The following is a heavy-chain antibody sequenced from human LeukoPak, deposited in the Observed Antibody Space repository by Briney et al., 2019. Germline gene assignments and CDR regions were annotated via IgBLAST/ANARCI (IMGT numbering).Heavy chain of an antibody. J-gene: IGHJ4*02. D-gene: IGHD3-10*01. CDR1: GFSFSSHA. CDR3: AKWITGSGSAFDY. V-gene: IGHV3-23*01. CDR2: ISSSGTGT. Sequence: GGSLRLSCAVSGFSFSSHAMTWVRQAPGKGLEWVSAISSSGTGTYYADSVKGRFIISRDNSKNTLYLQVSSLRAKDTALYYCAKWITGSGSAFDYWGPGTLVTVSS.